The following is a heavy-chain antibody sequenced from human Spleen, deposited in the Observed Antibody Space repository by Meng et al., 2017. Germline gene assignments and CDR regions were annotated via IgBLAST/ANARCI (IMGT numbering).Heavy chain of an antibody. CDR3: ARDNPFGDRSNYFDY. J-gene: IGHJ4*02. V-gene: IGHV1-18*01. CDR1: GYIFSRFG. Sequence: ASVKVSCKASGYIFSRFGITWVRQAPGQGLEWMGWISTYNGNTNYAQKLQGRVTMTTDTSTSTAYMELRSLRSDDTAVYYCARDNPFGDRSNYFDYWGQGTLVTVSS. CDR2: ISTYNGNT. D-gene: IGHD4-17*01.